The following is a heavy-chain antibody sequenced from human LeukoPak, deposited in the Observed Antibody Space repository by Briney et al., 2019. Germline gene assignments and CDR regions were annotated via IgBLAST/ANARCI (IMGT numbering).Heavy chain of an antibody. Sequence: GRSLRLSCAASGFTFSSYAMHWVRQAPGKGLEWVAVISYDGSNKYYADSVKGRSTISRDNSKNTLYPQMNSLRAEDTAVYYCARGDQLPISAFDYWGQGTLVTVSS. CDR3: ARGDQLPISAFDY. CDR2: ISYDGSNK. J-gene: IGHJ4*02. D-gene: IGHD2-2*01. V-gene: IGHV3-30*04. CDR1: GFTFSSYA.